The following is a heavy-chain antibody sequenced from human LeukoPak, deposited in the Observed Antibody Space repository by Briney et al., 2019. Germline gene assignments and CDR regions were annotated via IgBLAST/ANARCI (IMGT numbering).Heavy chain of an antibody. CDR2: IKQDESDK. CDR1: GFTLSSYW. CDR3: ARIKEDTDAFDI. V-gene: IGHV3-7*04. J-gene: IGHJ3*02. Sequence: GGSLRLSCAASGFTLSSYWMSWVRQAPGKGLEWVANIKQDESDKYYVDSVKGRFTISRDNAKNSLYLQMNSLRAEDTAVYYCARIKEDTDAFDIWGQGTMVTVSS.